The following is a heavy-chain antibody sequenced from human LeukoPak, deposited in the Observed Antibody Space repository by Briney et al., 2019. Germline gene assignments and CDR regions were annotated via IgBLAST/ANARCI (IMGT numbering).Heavy chain of an antibody. CDR1: GGTYSRYT. J-gene: IGHJ4*02. V-gene: IGHV1-69*02. Sequence: SVRVCCKASGGTYSRYTISWVRQAPGQGLEWMGRIIPILGIANYAQKFQGRVTITANKSTSAAYMELSSLRSEDTAVYYCARGRSSRYADYWGQGTLVTVSS. CDR3: ARGRSSRYADY. D-gene: IGHD6-13*01. CDR2: IIPILGIA.